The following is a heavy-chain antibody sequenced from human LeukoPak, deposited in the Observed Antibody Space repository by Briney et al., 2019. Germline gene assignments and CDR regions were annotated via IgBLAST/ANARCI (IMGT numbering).Heavy chain of an antibody. CDR1: GGSISSGGYY. V-gene: IGHV4-31*03. Sequence: PSETLSLTCTVSGGSISSGGYYWSWIRQHPGKGLEWIGYIYYSGSTYYNPSLKSRVTISVDTSKNQFSLKLNSVPAADTAVSYCARDVRYSSSSQFDYWGQGTLVTVSS. CDR2: IYYSGST. CDR3: ARDVRYSSSSQFDY. D-gene: IGHD6-6*01. J-gene: IGHJ4*02.